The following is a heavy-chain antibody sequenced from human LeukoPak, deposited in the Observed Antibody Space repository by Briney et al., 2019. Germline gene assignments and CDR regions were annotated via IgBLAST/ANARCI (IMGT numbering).Heavy chain of an antibody. CDR3: ATEITDVGPHYYNGIDV. CDR1: GFTFDDYT. J-gene: IGHJ6*02. Sequence: GGSLRLSCAASGFTFDDYTMHWVSQAPGKGMEWVSLISWDGGSTYYADSVKGRFTISRDDAKNSLYLQMNSLRAGDTAVYYCATEITDVGPHYYNGIDVWGQGTTVAVSS. V-gene: IGHV3-43*01. D-gene: IGHD3-16*01. CDR2: ISWDGGST.